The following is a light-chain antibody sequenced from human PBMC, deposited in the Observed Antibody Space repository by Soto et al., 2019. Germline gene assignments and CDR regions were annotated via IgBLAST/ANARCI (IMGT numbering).Light chain of an antibody. CDR3: QQYGSSGT. V-gene: IGKV3-20*01. Sequence: IVLTQSPGTLSLSPGERATLFFRASQSFTTSQLAWYQQKPGQAPRVLIYGASTRATGIPARFSGSRSGTEFTLTISSLQSEDFAVYYCQQYGSSGTFGQGTKVDI. J-gene: IGKJ1*01. CDR1: QSFTTSQ. CDR2: GAS.